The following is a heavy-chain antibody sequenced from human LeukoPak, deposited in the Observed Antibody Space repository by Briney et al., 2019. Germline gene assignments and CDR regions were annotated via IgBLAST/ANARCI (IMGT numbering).Heavy chain of an antibody. CDR3: AKVTYYDSSGYYDDY. CDR1: GFTFSSYA. Sequence: GGSLRLSCAASGFTFSSYAMSWARQAPGKGLEWVSAISGSGGSTYYADSVKGRFTISRDNSKNTLYLQMNSLRAEDTAVYYCAKVTYYDSSGYYDDYWGQGTLVTVSS. CDR2: ISGSGGST. J-gene: IGHJ4*02. D-gene: IGHD3-22*01. V-gene: IGHV3-23*01.